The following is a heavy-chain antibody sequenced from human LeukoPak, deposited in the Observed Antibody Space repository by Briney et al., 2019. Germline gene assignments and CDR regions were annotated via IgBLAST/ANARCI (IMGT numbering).Heavy chain of an antibody. Sequence: GGSLTLSCAASGFTFSSYDLSWVRQAPGEGLEWLSAICCSGGSTYYADSVKGRFTISRDNSKNTLYLQMNSLRAEDTAVYYCAKTGRELRYYFDYWGQGTLATVSS. V-gene: IGHV3-23*01. CDR3: AKTGRELRYYFDY. D-gene: IGHD1-26*01. CDR1: GFTFSSYD. J-gene: IGHJ4*02. CDR2: ICCSGGST.